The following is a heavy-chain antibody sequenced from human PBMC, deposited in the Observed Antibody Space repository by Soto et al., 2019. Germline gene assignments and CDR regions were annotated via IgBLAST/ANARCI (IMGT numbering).Heavy chain of an antibody. CDR1: GDSISTVDYF. V-gene: IGHV4-30-4*01. CDR2: IYKSATT. CDR3: ARGRYCLTGRCFPNWFDS. J-gene: IGHJ5*01. D-gene: IGHD2-15*01. Sequence: SETLSLTCSVSGDSISTVDYFWAWIRQPPGQALEYIGYIYKSATTYYNPSFEGRVAISLDTSKSHFSLNVTSVTAADTAVYFCARGRYCLTGRCFPNWFDSWGQGTLVTSPQ.